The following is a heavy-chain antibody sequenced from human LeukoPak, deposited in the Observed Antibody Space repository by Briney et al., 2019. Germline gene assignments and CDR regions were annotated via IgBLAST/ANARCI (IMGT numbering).Heavy chain of an antibody. CDR2: ISSSSTYI. J-gene: IGHJ5*02. CDR3: ARVIKEYYYDSSGYWFDP. CDR1: GFSFSSYN. D-gene: IGHD3-22*01. Sequence: GGSLRLSCAASGFSFSSYNMNWVRQAPGKGLEWVSYISSSSTYIYYADSVKGRFTISRDNAKNSLYLQMNSLRAEDTAVYYCARVIKEYYYDSSGYWFDPWGQGTLVTVSS. V-gene: IGHV3-21*04.